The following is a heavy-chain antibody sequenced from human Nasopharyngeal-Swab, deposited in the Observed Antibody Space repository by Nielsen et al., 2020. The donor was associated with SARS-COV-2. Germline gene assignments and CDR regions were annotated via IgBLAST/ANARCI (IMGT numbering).Heavy chain of an antibody. V-gene: IGHV3-23*01. D-gene: IGHD5-12*01. CDR3: AKDRDSGDDSDDYYHYYGMDV. J-gene: IGHJ6*02. CDR2: ISGSDYST. Sequence: GESLKISCVASGFTFSTYAISWVRQAPGKGLEWVSVISGSDYSTKYADSVKGRFTISRDNSKNTVNLQMNSLRAEDTAIYYCAKDRDSGDDSDDYYHYYGMDVWGQGTTVTVSS. CDR1: GFTFSTYA.